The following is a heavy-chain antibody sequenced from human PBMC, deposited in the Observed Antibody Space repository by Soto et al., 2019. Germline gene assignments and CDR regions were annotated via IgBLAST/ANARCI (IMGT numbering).Heavy chain of an antibody. CDR1: GGSISGYY. J-gene: IGHJ6*02. CDR3: ARDLWGYCGTDCYPLDV. V-gene: IGHV4-59*01. Sequence: SGTLSLTCTVSGGSISGYYWSWIRQPPGKGLEWIGYMYNTGSTVYNPSFKSRVTISVDTSKNQFSLKLNSVTAADTAVYYCARDLWGYCGTDCYPLDVWGQGTTVS. CDR2: MYNTGST. D-gene: IGHD2-21*02.